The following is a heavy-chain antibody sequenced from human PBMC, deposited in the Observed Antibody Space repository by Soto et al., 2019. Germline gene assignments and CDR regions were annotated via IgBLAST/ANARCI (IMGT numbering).Heavy chain of an antibody. Sequence: EVQLVESGGGLVQPGGSLRLSCVVSGLTFSNYWLRWVRQAPGKGLEWVANINQDGSESYYVDSVKGRFTISRDNAKNSLYLQMTSLRAEDTAVYYCARPARECSSLGCATWCHGTLVTVSS. CDR1: GLTFSNYW. J-gene: IGHJ5*01. CDR2: INQDGSES. CDR3: ARPARECSSLGCAT. V-gene: IGHV3-7*01. D-gene: IGHD2-2*01.